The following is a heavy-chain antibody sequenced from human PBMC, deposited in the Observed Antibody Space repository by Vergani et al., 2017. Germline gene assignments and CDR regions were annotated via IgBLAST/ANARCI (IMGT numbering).Heavy chain of an antibody. CDR3: ARVGGTARAFDI. J-gene: IGHJ3*02. CDR2: IYYSGST. Sequence: QLQLQESGPGLVKPSETLSLTCTVSGGSISSSSYYWGWIRQPPGKGLEWIGSIYYSGSTYYNPSLKSRVTISVDTSKNQFSLKLSSVTAADTAVYYCARVGGTARAFDIWGQGTMVTVSS. CDR1: GGSISSSSYY. V-gene: IGHV4-39*01. D-gene: IGHD1-26*01.